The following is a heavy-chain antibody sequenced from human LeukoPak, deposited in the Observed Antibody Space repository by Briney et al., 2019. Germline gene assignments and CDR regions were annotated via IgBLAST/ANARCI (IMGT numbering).Heavy chain of an antibody. D-gene: IGHD2-15*01. Sequence: SVKVSCKASGGTFSSYTISWVRQAPGQGLEWMGRIIPILGIANYAQKFQGRVTITADKSTSTAYMELSSLRSEDTAVYYCARQYCSGGSCYHIPLDYWGQGTLVTVSP. V-gene: IGHV1-69*02. CDR2: IIPILGIA. CDR3: ARQYCSGGSCYHIPLDY. J-gene: IGHJ4*02. CDR1: GGTFSSYT.